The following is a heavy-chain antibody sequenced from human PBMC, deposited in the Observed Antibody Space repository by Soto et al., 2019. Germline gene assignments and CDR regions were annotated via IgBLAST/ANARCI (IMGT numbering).Heavy chain of an antibody. D-gene: IGHD3-22*01. Sequence: SVKVSCKASGGTFSSYAISWVRQAPGQGLEWMGGIIPIFGTANYAQKFQGRVTITADESTSTAYMELSSLRSEDTAVYYCARAQGGTYYYDSSGPSHALDIWGQGTMVTVSS. J-gene: IGHJ3*02. CDR3: ARAQGGTYYYDSSGPSHALDI. CDR1: GGTFSSYA. V-gene: IGHV1-69*13. CDR2: IIPIFGTA.